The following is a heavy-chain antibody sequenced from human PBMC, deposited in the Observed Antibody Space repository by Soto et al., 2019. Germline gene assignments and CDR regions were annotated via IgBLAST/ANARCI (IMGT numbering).Heavy chain of an antibody. D-gene: IGHD1-7*01. J-gene: IGHJ4*02. Sequence: ASVKVSCKASGYTFTSYGISWVRQAPGQGLEWMGWISAYNGNTNYAQKLQGRVTMTTDTSTSTAYMELRSLRSDDTAVYYCARSPSLTGTTGYFDYWGQGTLVTVSS. CDR2: ISAYNGNT. CDR3: ARSPSLTGTTGYFDY. CDR1: GYTFTSYG. V-gene: IGHV1-18*01.